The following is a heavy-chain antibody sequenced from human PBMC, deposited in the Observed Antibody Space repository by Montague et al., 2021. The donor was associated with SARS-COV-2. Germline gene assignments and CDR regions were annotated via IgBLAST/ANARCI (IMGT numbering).Heavy chain of an antibody. CDR3: VRDAGLDGSGNFEVVGI. V-gene: IGHV4-31*03. CDR2: IYYSGITDGST. J-gene: IGHJ6*02. Sequence: TLSLTCTVSGGSISSGCYYWSWIRQYPGKGLEWIGYIYYSGITDGSTFYTPSLRIRITISVYTSKNQASLRMNSVTAAYTAVYYCVRDAGLDGSGNFEVVGIWGQGTTVTVSS. CDR1: GGSISSGCYY. D-gene: IGHD3-10*01.